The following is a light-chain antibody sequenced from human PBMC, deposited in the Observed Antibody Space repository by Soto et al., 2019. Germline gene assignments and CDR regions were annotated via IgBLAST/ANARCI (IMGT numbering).Light chain of an antibody. CDR1: QSVYSF. V-gene: IGKV3-11*01. CDR3: QQRSSWPPIT. CDR2: DAS. Sequence: EIVMTQSPGTLSVSPGERATLSCRASQSVYSFLAWYQQKPGQAPRLLIYDASNRATGIPARFSGSGSGTDFTLTISSLEPEDFAVYYCQQRSSWPPITFGQGTRLEIK. J-gene: IGKJ5*01.